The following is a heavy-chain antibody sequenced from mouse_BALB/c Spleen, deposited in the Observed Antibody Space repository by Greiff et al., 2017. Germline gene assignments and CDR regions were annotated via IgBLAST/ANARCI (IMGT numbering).Heavy chain of an antibody. Sequence: EVKLQESGPGLVKPSQSLSLTCTVTGYSITSDYAWNWIRQFPGNKLEWMGYISYSGSTSYNPSLKSRISITRDTSKNQFFLQLNSVTTEDTATYYCAITTVVVPFDYWGQGTTLTVSS. CDR1: GYSITSDYA. D-gene: IGHD1-1*01. CDR3: AITTVVVPFDY. V-gene: IGHV3-2*02. J-gene: IGHJ2*01. CDR2: ISYSGST.